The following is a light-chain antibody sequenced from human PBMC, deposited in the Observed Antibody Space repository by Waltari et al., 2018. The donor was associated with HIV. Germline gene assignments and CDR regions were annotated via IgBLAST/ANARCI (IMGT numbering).Light chain of an antibody. Sequence: QSALTQPPSASGSPGQSVPISCSGTSSDVGGYDYVSWYQQHPGKAPKLMIYEVSKRPSGFPDRFSGSKSGNTASLTVSGLQAEDEADYYCSSHAGSNNYVFGTGTKVTVL. CDR3: SSHAGSNNYV. J-gene: IGLJ1*01. CDR1: SSDVGGYDY. V-gene: IGLV2-8*01. CDR2: EVS.